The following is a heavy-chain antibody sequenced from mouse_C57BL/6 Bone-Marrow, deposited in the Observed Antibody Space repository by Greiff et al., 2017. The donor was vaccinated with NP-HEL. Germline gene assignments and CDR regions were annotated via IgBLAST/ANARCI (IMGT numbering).Heavy chain of an antibody. V-gene: IGHV1-63*01. Sequence: QVQLQQSGAELVRPGTSVKMSCKASGYTFTNYWIGWAKQRPGHGLAWIGDIYPGGGYTNYNEKFKGKATLTADKSSSTAYMQFSSLTSEDSAIYYCARAVYFYFDYWGQGTTLTVSS. J-gene: IGHJ2*01. D-gene: IGHD1-1*01. CDR3: ARAVYFYFDY. CDR1: GYTFTNYW. CDR2: IYPGGGYT.